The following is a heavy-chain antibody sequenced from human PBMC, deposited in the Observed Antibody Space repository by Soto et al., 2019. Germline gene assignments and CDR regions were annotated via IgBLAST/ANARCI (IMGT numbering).Heavy chain of an antibody. CDR1: GYFFANYY. CDR2: IDPRGGST. J-gene: IGHJ6*03. Sequence: GASVKVSCKASGYFFANYYMRWVRQAPGQGLERQAPGQGLEWMGIIDPRGGSTSYARKFQGRVTMTRDTSTSTVYMELSSLRSDDTAVYYCARGSEVAAPSNYYYMDVWGKGTTVTVSS. CDR3: ARGSEVAAPSNYYYMDV. V-gene: IGHV1-46*01. D-gene: IGHD6-25*01.